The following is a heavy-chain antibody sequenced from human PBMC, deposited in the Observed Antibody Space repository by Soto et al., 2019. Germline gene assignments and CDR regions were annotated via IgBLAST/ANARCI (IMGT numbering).Heavy chain of an antibody. V-gene: IGHV3-30*03. Sequence: QVQLVESGGGVVQPGRSLRLSCPVSGFTVSTYGMHWFRQAPGKGLEWVAVISRDGGTKYYADSVKGRFTISRDNSRNTLFLEMNSLRGDDMAVYYCTGEVASGYWGQGTLVTVSS. CDR1: GFTVSTYG. CDR2: ISRDGGTK. D-gene: IGHD2-8*02. J-gene: IGHJ4*02. CDR3: TGEVASGY.